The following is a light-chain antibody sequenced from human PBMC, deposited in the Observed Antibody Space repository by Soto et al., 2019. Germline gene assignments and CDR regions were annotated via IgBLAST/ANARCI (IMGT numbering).Light chain of an antibody. J-gene: IGLJ1*01. Sequence: QSALTQPPSASGSPGQSVTISCTGTSSDVGGYNYVSWYQQYPGKVPKLMVYEVNKRPSGVPDRFSGSKSGNTASLTVSGLQADAEADYYCTSYAGGNNVFGTGTKRTVL. CDR2: EVN. CDR1: SSDVGGYNY. V-gene: IGLV2-8*01. CDR3: TSYAGGNNV.